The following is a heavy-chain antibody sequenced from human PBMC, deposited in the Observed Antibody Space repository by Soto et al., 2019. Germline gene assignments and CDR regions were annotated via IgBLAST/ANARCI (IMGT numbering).Heavy chain of an antibody. CDR2: VYHTGDT. Sequence: SETLSLTCGVSGGTVASSHWWSWVRQSPSRGLEWIGNVYHTGDTNFNPSLQSRVTFSVDKSNNQFSLRLTSLTAADTAVYFCAREIVTAGGNSHFDPWGPGTLVTVSS. D-gene: IGHD2-21*02. J-gene: IGHJ5*02. CDR1: GGTVASSHW. CDR3: AREIVTAGGNSHFDP. V-gene: IGHV4-4*02.